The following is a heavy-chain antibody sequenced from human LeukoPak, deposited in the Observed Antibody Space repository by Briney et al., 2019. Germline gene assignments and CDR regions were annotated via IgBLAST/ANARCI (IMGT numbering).Heavy chain of an antibody. D-gene: IGHD2-2*01. CDR3: ARVSCSSTSCPKRDAFDI. CDR1: GGSINSDNYY. V-gene: IGHV4-31*03. J-gene: IGHJ3*02. CDR2: IHYSGST. Sequence: SQTLSLTCTVSGGSINSDNYYWSWIRQHPGKGLDWIGYIHYSGSTSYNPSLKSRVTISVDTSKNQFSLKLSSVTAADTAVYYCARVSCSSTSCPKRDAFDIWGQGTMATVSS.